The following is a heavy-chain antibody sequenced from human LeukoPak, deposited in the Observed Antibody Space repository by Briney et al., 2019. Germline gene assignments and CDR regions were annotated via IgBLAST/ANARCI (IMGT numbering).Heavy chain of an antibody. V-gene: IGHV4-59*01. CDR1: GGSISSYY. Sequence: SVTLSLTCTVSGGSISSYYWSWIRQPPGKGLEWIGYIYYSGSTNYNPSLKSRVTISVDTSKNQFSLKLSSVTAADTAVYYCTRDLYGDSLFDYWGQGTLFTVSS. CDR3: TRDLYGDSLFDY. CDR2: IYYSGST. D-gene: IGHD4-17*01. J-gene: IGHJ4*02.